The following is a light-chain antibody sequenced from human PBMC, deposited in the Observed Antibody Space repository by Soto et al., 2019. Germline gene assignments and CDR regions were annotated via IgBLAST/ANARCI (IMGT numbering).Light chain of an antibody. J-gene: IGKJ1*01. CDR2: DAS. CDR1: QDISNY. V-gene: IGKV1-33*01. Sequence: DIQMTQSPSSLSASVGDRVTITCQASQDISNYLNWYQQKPGKAPKLLIYDASNLETGVPSRFSGSGSGTDFTFTISSLQPEDIATYYCQQYDNLRRFGQGTKVEIK. CDR3: QQYDNLRR.